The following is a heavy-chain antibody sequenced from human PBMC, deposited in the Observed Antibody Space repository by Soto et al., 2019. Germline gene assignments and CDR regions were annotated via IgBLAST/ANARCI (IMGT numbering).Heavy chain of an antibody. CDR1: GYTFASYD. J-gene: IGHJ4*02. Sequence: ASVKVSCKTSGYTFASYDVHWVRQATGQGLEWMGWMNPNSGNTGYAQKFQGRVTMTRDTSTNTVYMELSSLRSEDTAVYYCARETRYFSSTSCYAGFDYRGQGTLVTV. CDR2: MNPNSGNT. V-gene: IGHV1-8*01. CDR3: ARETRYFSSTSCYAGFDY. D-gene: IGHD2-2*01.